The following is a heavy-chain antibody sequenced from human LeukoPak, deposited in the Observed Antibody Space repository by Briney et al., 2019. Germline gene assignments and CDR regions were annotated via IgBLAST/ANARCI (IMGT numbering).Heavy chain of an antibody. D-gene: IGHD3-22*01. J-gene: IGHJ5*02. CDR3: ARAYYYDNNWFDP. CDR2: INPNSGGT. V-gene: IGHV1-2*02. CDR1: GYTFTGYY. Sequence: ASVKVSCKASGYTFTGYYMHWVRQAPGQGLEWMGWINPNSGGTNYAQKFQGRVTMTRDTSIRTVYMELSRLRSDDTAVYYCARAYYYDNNWFDPWGQGTLVTVSS.